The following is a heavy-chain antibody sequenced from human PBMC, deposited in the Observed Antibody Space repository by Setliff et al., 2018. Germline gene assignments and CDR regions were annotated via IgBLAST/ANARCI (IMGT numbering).Heavy chain of an antibody. J-gene: IGHJ4*02. CDR1: GFTFNNYW. Sequence: GGSLRLSCAASGFTFNNYWMGWVRQAPGKGLKWVAIIWHDGSNENYADSVKGRVTISRDNSRNTLFLQMNSLRAEDTGVYYCAKDTHYYASSGYYCFDYWGQGTLVTVSS. CDR3: AKDTHYYASSGYYCFDY. CDR2: IWHDGSNE. D-gene: IGHD3-22*01. V-gene: IGHV3-30*02.